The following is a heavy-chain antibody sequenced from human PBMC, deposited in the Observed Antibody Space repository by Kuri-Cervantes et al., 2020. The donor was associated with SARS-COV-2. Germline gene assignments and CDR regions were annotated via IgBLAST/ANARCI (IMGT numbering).Heavy chain of an antibody. V-gene: IGHV4-30-4*08. D-gene: IGHD6-13*01. CDR3: ARGGLLVLPRTSGYSTTRGYYFDY. CDR2: IYYSGST. J-gene: IGHJ4*02. Sequence: SETLSLTCTVSGGSISSRDHYWSWIRQPPGKGLEWIGYIYYSGSTSYNASLKSRVTISADSSKNQFSLELSSVTAADTAVYYCARGGLLVLPRTSGYSTTRGYYFDYWGQGALVTVSS. CDR1: GGSISSRDHY.